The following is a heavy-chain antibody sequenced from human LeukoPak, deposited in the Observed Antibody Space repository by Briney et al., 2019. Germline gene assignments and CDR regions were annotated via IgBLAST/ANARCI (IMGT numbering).Heavy chain of an antibody. Sequence: PGGSLRLSCAASGFSFSSYGMRWVRQAPGKGLEWVAVISYDGSNKYYADSVKGRFTISRDNSKNTLYLQMNSLRAEDTAVYYCANREYHLPALYWGQGTLVTVSS. CDR3: ANREYHLPALY. CDR2: ISYDGSNK. D-gene: IGHD2-2*01. J-gene: IGHJ4*02. CDR1: GFSFSSYG. V-gene: IGHV3-30*18.